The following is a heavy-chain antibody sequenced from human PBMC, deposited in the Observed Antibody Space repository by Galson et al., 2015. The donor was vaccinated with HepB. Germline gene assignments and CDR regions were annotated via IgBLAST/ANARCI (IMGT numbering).Heavy chain of an antibody. CDR1: GYTFTSYY. CDR2: INPSGGST. J-gene: IGHJ5*02. Sequence: SVKVSCKASGYTFTSYYMHWVRQAPGQGLEWMGIINPSGGSTSYAQKFQGRVTMTRDTSTSTVYMELSSLRSEDTAVYYCARALWELTGLRMWFDPWGQGTLVTVSS. V-gene: IGHV1-46*01. D-gene: IGHD1-26*01. CDR3: ARALWELTGLRMWFDP.